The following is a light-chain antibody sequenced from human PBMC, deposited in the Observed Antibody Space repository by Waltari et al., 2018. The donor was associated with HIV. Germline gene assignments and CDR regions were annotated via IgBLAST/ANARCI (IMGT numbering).Light chain of an antibody. J-gene: IGKJ5*01. CDR2: LGS. CDR3: MQALQTIT. Sequence: DIVMTQSPLSLPVTPGEPASISCKSSQSLLHSNKKNYLDWYLQKPGQSPQLLIYLGSNRASGVPDRFSGSVSGTDFTLKISRVEAEDVGVYYCMQALQTITFGQGTRLEIK. V-gene: IGKV2-28*01. CDR1: QSLLHSNKKNY.